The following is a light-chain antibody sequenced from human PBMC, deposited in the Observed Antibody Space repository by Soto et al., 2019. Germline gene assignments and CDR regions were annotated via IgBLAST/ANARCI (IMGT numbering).Light chain of an antibody. Sequence: DIQMTQSPSTLSASVGDRVTITCRASQSISDLLAWYQHKPGKAPKLLIYKASVLKSGVPSRFSGSGSGTEYTLTISSLQPDDFVSYYCQQYNGYWTFGQGTKVEI. V-gene: IGKV1-5*03. CDR3: QQYNGYWT. CDR1: QSISDL. CDR2: KAS. J-gene: IGKJ1*01.